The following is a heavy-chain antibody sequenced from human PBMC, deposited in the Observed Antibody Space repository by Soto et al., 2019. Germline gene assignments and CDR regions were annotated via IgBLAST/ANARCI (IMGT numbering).Heavy chain of an antibody. V-gene: IGHV4-59*01. CDR3: ARGRGDTAMAWYY. J-gene: IGHJ4*02. CDR2: IYYSGRT. D-gene: IGHD5-18*01. CDR1: GGSISSYY. Sequence: QVQLQESGPGLVKPSETLSLTCTVSGGSISSYYWSWIRQSPGKGLEWMGYIYYSGRTKYNPSLNSRVTISVDTSKNQFSLKLSSVTAADTAVYYCARGRGDTAMAWYYWGQGTLVTVSS.